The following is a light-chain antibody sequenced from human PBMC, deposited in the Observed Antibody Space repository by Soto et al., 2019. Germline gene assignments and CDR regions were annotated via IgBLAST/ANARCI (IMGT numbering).Light chain of an antibody. CDR2: DAS. CDR3: LQDYNYPIT. V-gene: IGKV1-5*01. Sequence: DIQVTQSPSTLSASVGDRVTITCRASQPISTWLAWYQEKPGKAPKLLIYDASSLEGGVPSRFSGSGSGTEFTLTISSLQPEDFATYYCLQDYNYPITFGQGTRLEI. CDR1: QPISTW. J-gene: IGKJ5*01.